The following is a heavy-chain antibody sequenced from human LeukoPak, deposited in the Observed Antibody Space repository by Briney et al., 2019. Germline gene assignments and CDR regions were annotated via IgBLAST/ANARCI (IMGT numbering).Heavy chain of an antibody. J-gene: IGHJ5*02. V-gene: IGHV3-23*01. CDR3: AKDPYSSSWYGSRNWFDP. CDR1: GFTFSSYA. D-gene: IGHD6-13*01. Sequence: GGSLRLPCAASGFTFSSYAMSWVRQAPGKGLEWVSAISGSGGSTYYADSVKGRFTISRDNSKNTLYLQMNSLRAEDTAVYYCAKDPYSSSWYGSRNWFDPWGQGTLVTVSS. CDR2: ISGSGGST.